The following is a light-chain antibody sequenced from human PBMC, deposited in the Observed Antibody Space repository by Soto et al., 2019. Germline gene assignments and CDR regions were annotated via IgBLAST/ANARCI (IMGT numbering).Light chain of an antibody. CDR1: QSISSL. Sequence: DIQMTQSPSTLSASVGDRVTITCRASQSISSLLAWYQQKPGTAPRLLIYKASTLESGVPSRFSGSGSGTEFTLTISSLQPDDFATYYCQQYHTFWTFGQGTKVDIK. CDR2: KAS. V-gene: IGKV1-5*03. CDR3: QQYHTFWT. J-gene: IGKJ1*01.